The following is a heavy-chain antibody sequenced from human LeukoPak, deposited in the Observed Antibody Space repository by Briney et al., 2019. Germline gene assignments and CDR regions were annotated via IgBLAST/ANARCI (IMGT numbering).Heavy chain of an antibody. J-gene: IGHJ4*02. CDR3: AKPAYSGSYYHSVYDY. V-gene: IGHV3-23*01. CDR2: ISGSGGST. D-gene: IGHD1-26*01. CDR1: GFTFSGYA. Sequence: GGSLRLSCAASGFTFSGYAMSWVRQAPGKGLEWVSAISGSGGSTYYADSVKGRFTISRDNSKNTLYLQMNSLRAEDTAVYYCAKPAYSGSYYHSVYDYWGQGTLVTVSS.